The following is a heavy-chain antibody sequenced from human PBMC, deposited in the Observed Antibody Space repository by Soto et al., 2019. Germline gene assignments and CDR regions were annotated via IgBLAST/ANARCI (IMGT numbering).Heavy chain of an antibody. CDR2: IVLGNGNT. J-gene: IGHJ5*02. CDR1: GFPFSSPA. D-gene: IGHD6-19*01. V-gene: IGHV1-58*01. CDR3: ATRIGNIGWYWLDT. Sequence: SVKVSCKASGFPFSSPAVQWVRQARGQPLEWIGWIVLGNGNTNYPQKFQQRVTITRDMSTSTAYMEVRSLTSEDTAVYYCATRIGNIGWYWLDTWGQGTLVTVSS.